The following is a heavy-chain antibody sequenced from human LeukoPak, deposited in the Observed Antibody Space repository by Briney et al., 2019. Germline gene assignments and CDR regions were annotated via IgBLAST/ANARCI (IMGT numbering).Heavy chain of an antibody. D-gene: IGHD5-12*01. CDR2: IKSDGSST. J-gene: IGHJ4*02. V-gene: IGHV3-74*01. Sequence: GGSLRLSCAASGFTFSSYWMHWVRQAPGKGLVWVSHIKSDGSSTSYADSVKGRFTISRDNAKNTLYLQMNSLKAEDTAVYYCARDRGYTQDYWGQGTLVTVSS. CDR1: GFTFSSYW. CDR3: ARDRGYTQDY.